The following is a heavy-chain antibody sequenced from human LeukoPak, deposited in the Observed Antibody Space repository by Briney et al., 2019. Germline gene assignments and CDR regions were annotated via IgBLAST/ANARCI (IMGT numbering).Heavy chain of an antibody. V-gene: IGHV3-33*01. J-gene: IGHJ4*02. CDR1: GFTFSSYG. D-gene: IGHD2-2*01. Sequence: GGSLRLSRAASGFTFSSYGMHWVRQAPGKGLEWVAVIWYDGSNKYYADSVKGRFTISRDNSKNTLYLQMNSLRAEDTAVYYCARDPLTIVVVPAAPDYWGQGTLVTVSS. CDR3: ARDPLTIVVVPAAPDY. CDR2: IWYDGSNK.